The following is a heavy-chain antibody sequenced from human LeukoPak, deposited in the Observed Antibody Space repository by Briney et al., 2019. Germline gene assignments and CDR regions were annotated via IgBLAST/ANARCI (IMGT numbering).Heavy chain of an antibody. D-gene: IGHD2-15*01. J-gene: IGHJ1*01. CDR3: AGRGHRYSRD. Sequence: SETLSLTCTVSGDSVSSGYWNWMRQPPGKGLEWIGYIYDSGITDYSPSLKSRLTISVDTSNNQFSLSLSSVPAADTAVYYCAGRGHRYSRDWGQGILVTVSS. V-gene: IGHV4-4*09. CDR1: GDSVSSGY. CDR2: IYDSGIT.